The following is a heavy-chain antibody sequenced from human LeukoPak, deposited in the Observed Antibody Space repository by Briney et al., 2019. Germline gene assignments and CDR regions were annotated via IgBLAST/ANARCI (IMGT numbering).Heavy chain of an antibody. CDR2: IYYSGST. J-gene: IGHJ4*02. CDR3: VRDGELNY. V-gene: IGHV4-30-4*01. Sequence: KGLEWIGYIYYSGSTYYNPSLKSRVTISVDTSKNQFSLKLSSVTAADTAVYYCVRDGELNYWGQGTLVTVSS. D-gene: IGHD3-10*01.